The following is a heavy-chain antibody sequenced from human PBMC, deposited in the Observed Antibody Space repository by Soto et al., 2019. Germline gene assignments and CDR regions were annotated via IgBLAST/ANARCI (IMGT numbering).Heavy chain of an antibody. J-gene: IGHJ4*02. CDR3: ISHSPEDMIRT. CDR1: GFTFSGSS. CDR2: IRNKANSYAT. V-gene: IGHV3-73*01. D-gene: IGHD2-15*01. Sequence: GGSLRLSCAASGFTFSGSSVSWVRQASGKGLEWVGRIRNKANSYATAYAASVRGRFTISRDDSKNTAFLQMNSLNTEDTAVYYCISHSPEDMIRTWGQGTLVTVSS.